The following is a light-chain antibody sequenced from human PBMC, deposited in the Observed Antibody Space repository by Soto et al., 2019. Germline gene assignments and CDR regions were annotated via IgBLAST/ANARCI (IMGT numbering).Light chain of an antibody. J-gene: IGLJ1*01. CDR2: EVS. Sequence: QSALTQPPSVSGSPGQSVTISCSGTSSDVGSYNRVSWYQQAPGTAPKVMIYEVSNRPSGVPDRFSGSKSGNTASLTISGLHPEDEAAYYCYSSTSSNTSVFGTGTKVTVL. CDR1: SSDVGSYNR. CDR3: YSSTSSNTSV. V-gene: IGLV2-18*02.